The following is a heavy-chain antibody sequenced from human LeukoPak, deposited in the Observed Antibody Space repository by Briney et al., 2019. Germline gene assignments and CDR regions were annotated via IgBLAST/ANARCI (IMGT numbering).Heavy chain of an antibody. D-gene: IGHD2-2*02. CDR1: GFTFDSYT. CDR2: IRSNSRGI. V-gene: IGHV3-21*06. Sequence: GGSLSLSFAASGFTFDSYTMNWVRQAPGKGLESVSSIRSNSRGINYADSVKGRFTISRDNDKNTVFLEMNSLRAEDTAVYYCARDSRNNTRGGWGQGTLVTVSS. CDR3: ARDSRNNTRGG. J-gene: IGHJ4*02.